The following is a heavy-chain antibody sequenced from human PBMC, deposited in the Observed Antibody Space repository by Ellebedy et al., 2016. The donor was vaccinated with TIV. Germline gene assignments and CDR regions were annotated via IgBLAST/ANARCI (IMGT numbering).Heavy chain of an antibody. J-gene: IGHJ4*02. Sequence: AASVKVSCKASGYTFTGYYMHWVRQAPGQGLEWMGWINPNSGGTNYAQKFQGRVTMTRDTSISTAYMELSRLRSDDTAVYYCARVIGGSAVESYNWALDYWGQGTLVTVSS. CDR1: GYTFTGYY. V-gene: IGHV1-2*02. D-gene: IGHD1-1*01. CDR2: INPNSGGT. CDR3: ARVIGGSAVESYNWALDY.